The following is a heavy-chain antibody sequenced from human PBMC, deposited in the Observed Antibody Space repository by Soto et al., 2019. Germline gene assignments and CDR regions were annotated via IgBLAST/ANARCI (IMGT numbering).Heavy chain of an antibody. CDR3: ARGKVVVAATLFDY. CDR2: IYYSGST. V-gene: IGHV4-31*11. Sequence: SETLSLTCAVSGGSISSGDYYWSWIRQHPGKGLEWIGYIYYSGSTYYNPSLKSRVTISVDTSKNQFSLKLSSVTAADTAVYYCARGKVVVAATLFDYWGQGTLVTVSS. J-gene: IGHJ4*02. D-gene: IGHD2-15*01. CDR1: GGSISSGDYY.